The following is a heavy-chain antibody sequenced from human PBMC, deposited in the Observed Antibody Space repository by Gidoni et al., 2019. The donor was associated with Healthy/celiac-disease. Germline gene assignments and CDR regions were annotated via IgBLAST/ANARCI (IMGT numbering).Heavy chain of an antibody. J-gene: IGHJ4*02. CDR2: IYWDDDK. CDR1: AFSLSTSGVG. CDR3: AHRRWYDSFDY. Sequence: QITLKDSGPTLVKPTQTLTLTCTFSAFSLSTSGVGVGWIRQPPGKALEWLALIYWDDDKRYSPSLKSRLTITKDTSKSQVVLTMTNMDPVDTATYYCAHRRWYDSFDYWGQGTLVTVSS. V-gene: IGHV2-5*02. D-gene: IGHD2-15*01.